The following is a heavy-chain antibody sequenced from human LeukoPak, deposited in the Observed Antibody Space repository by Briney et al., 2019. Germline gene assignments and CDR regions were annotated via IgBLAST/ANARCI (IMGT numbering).Heavy chain of an antibody. D-gene: IGHD6-13*01. CDR2: ISAYNGNT. CDR1: GYTFTSYG. J-gene: IGHJ4*02. V-gene: IGHV1-18*01. CDR3: ARDRIAAAVLDH. Sequence: ASVKVSCKASGYTFTSYGFSWVRQAPGQGLEWMGWISAYNGNTDYPQNLQGRVTLTTDTSTSTAHMELRSLRSDDTAVYFCARDRIAAAVLDHWGQGTLVTVSS.